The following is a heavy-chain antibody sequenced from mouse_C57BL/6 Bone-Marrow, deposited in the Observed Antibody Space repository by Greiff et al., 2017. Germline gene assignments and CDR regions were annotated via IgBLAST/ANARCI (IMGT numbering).Heavy chain of an antibody. V-gene: IGHV1-59*01. CDR2: IDPSDSYT. D-gene: IGHD2-5*01. CDR1: GYTFTSYW. J-gene: IGHJ2*01. Sequence: QVQLQQPGAELVRPGTSVKLSCKASGYTFTSYWMHWVKQRPGQGLEWIGVIDPSDSYTNYNQKFKGKATLTVDTSSSTAYMKLSSLTSEDSAVYYCVIVMDYWGQGTTLTVSS. CDR3: VIVMDY.